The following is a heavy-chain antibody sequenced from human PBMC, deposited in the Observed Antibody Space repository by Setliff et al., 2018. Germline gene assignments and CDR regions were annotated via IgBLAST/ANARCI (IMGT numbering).Heavy chain of an antibody. CDR1: GYSISSGYI. D-gene: IGHD2-21*02. CDR3: ARDLGHGGDSDY. CDR2: IDHTGSI. V-gene: IGHV4-38-2*02. Sequence: PSETLSLTCTVSGYSISSGYIWGWIRQPPGKGLEWVGNIDHTGSINYNPSLKSRLTISRDTSKNQVSLKLNSVTATDTAVYYCARDLGHGGDSDYWGQGILVTVSS. J-gene: IGHJ4*02.